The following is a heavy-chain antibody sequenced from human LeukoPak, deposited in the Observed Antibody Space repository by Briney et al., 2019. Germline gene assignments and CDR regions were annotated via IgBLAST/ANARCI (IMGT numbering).Heavy chain of an antibody. CDR2: ISRNCGYV. CDR3: VRDNAHDADGPLDS. J-gene: IGHJ4*02. Sequence: GRSLRLSCAASGFSFDSYGMHWVRQAPGRGLKWVSVISRNCGYVLYRDSVRGRFTVSRDNTRNSLFLQMNSLRPEDTAFYYCVRDNAHDADGPLDSWGQGTLVTVSS. D-gene: IGHD2-8*01. CDR1: GFSFDSYG. V-gene: IGHV3-9*01.